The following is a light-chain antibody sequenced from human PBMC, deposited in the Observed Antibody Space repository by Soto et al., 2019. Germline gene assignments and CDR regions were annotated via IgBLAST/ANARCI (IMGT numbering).Light chain of an antibody. CDR3: QQYNDWLWT. Sequence: EIVLTQSPGTLSLSPGERATPSCRASQSVSNNYLAWYQQKPGQAPRLLIYGASNRATGIPDRFSGSGSGTEFTLTVTSLQSEDFAVYYCQQYNDWLWTFGQGTKVDIK. CDR2: GAS. CDR1: QSVSNN. J-gene: IGKJ1*01. V-gene: IGKV3D-15*01.